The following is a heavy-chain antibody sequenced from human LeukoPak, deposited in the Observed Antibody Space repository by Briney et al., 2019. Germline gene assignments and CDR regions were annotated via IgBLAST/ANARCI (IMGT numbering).Heavy chain of an antibody. CDR2: SNPGNGNT. D-gene: IGHD2-15*01. V-gene: IGHV1-3*02. CDR3: AMVVAADDAFDI. CDR1: GYTFTSYA. Sequence: GASVKVSCKASGYTFTSYAIHWVRQAPGQRLEWMGWSNPGNGNTRYSQEFQGRVTMTRDTSTSTVYMELSSLRSEDTAVYYCAMVVAADDAFDIWGQGTMVTVSS. J-gene: IGHJ3*02.